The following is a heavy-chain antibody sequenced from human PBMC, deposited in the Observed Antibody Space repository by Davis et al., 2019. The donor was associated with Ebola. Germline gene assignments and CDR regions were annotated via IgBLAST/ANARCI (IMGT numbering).Heavy chain of an antibody. CDR3: AGVPRWLRPRHTFDY. Sequence: ASVKVSCKASGYTFTSYYMHWVRQAPGQGLEWMGIINPSGGSTSYAQKFQGRVTMTRDTSTSTVYMELSSLRSEDTAVYYCAGVPRWLRPRHTFDYWGQGTLVTVSS. D-gene: IGHD5-12*01. V-gene: IGHV1-46*01. CDR2: INPSGGST. J-gene: IGHJ4*02. CDR1: GYTFTSYY.